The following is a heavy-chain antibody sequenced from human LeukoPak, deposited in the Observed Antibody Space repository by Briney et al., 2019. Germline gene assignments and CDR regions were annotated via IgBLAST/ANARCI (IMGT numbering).Heavy chain of an antibody. CDR1: EFTFSSYA. CDR3: ARSLYGGFDY. CDR2: ISYDGSNK. V-gene: IGHV3-30*04. J-gene: IGHJ4*02. Sequence: GGSLRLSCAASEFTFSSYAMSWVRQAPGKGLEWVAVISYDGSNKYYADSVKGRFTISRDNSKNTLYLQMNSLRAEDTAVYYCARSLYGGFDYWGQGTLVTVSS. D-gene: IGHD4-23*01.